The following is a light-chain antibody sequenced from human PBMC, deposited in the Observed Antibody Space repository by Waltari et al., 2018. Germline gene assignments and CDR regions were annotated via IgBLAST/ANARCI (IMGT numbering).Light chain of an antibody. CDR3: AAWDDSLSGRV. Sequence: QSVFTQPPSASGTPGPRVTIPSSGSRSTIGSNLVYRYQPLPGTAPKLPLYRNNQRPSGGPDRFSGSKAGNSASLAISGLRSEDEADYYCAAWDDSLSGRVFGGGTKVTVL. CDR1: RSTIGSNL. J-gene: IGLJ3*02. V-gene: IGLV1-47*01. CDR2: RNN.